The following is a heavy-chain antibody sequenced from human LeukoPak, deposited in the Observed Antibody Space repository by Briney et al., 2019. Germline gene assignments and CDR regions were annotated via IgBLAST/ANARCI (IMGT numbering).Heavy chain of an antibody. J-gene: IGHJ4*02. CDR2: IYYSGST. D-gene: IGHD6-25*01. Sequence: SETLSLTCSVSGGSIRRYYWSWIRQPPGKGLEWIGHIYYSGSTYYNPSLKSRVTISVDTSKNQFSLKLSSVTAADTAVYYCARGGSSGWGLYYFDYWGQGTLVTVSS. V-gene: IGHV4-59*08. CDR3: ARGGSSGWGLYYFDY. CDR1: GGSIRRYY.